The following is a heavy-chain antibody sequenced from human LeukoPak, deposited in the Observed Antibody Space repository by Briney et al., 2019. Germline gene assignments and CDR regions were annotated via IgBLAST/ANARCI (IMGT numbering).Heavy chain of an antibody. CDR2: ISGSAGST. D-gene: IGHD3-22*01. CDR1: GFTFSSYV. CDR3: TRDRPMIVVFDAFDV. Sequence: PGGSLRLSCAASGFTFSSYVMSWVRQAPGKGLEWVSIISGSAGSTYYADFVKGRFTISRDNSKNTLYLQMDSLRAEDTAIYYGTRDRPMIVVFDAFDVWGHGTMVTVSS. J-gene: IGHJ3*01. V-gene: IGHV3-23*01.